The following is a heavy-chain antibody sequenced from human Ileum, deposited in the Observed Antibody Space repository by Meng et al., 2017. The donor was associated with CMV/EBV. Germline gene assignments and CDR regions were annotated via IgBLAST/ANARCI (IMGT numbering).Heavy chain of an antibody. CDR2: IYRSGTA. J-gene: IGHJ4*02. Sequence: GSLRLSCDVSSGSISSYYWSWIRQSSEKGLEWIGYIYRSGTADYNPSLKSRATIAVDTSKNQFSLKMNSVTAADTAVYYCARRSHGFPWAFDYWGPGILVTVSS. D-gene: IGHD5-24*01. CDR1: SGSISSYY. V-gene: IGHV4-4*09. CDR3: ARRSHGFPWAFDY.